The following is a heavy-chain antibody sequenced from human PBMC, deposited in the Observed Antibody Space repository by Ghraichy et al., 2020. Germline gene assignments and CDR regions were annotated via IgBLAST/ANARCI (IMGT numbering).Heavy chain of an antibody. J-gene: IGHJ4*02. CDR1: GFTFSSYW. CDR2: IKQDGSEK. D-gene: IGHD5-18*01. Sequence: LSLTCAASGFTFSSYWMSWVRQAPGKGLEWVANIKQDGSEKYYVDSVKGRFTISRDNAKNSLYLQMNSLRAEDTAVYYCARSLRGYHFDYWGQGTLVTVSS. CDR3: ARSLRGYHFDY. V-gene: IGHV3-7*03.